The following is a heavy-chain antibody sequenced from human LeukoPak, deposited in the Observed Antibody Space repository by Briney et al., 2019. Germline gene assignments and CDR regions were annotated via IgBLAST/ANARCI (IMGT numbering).Heavy chain of an antibody. D-gene: IGHD2-21*02. Sequence: GGSLRLSCTASGFTFGDFVMSWVRQAQGKGLEWVSFIRSTTYDETTEYAASVQGRFTISRDAFRGIAYLQMNSLKTEDTAVYYCARGCGGDCAAFDNWGQGTLVTVSS. J-gene: IGHJ4*02. V-gene: IGHV3-49*04. CDR2: IRSTTYDETT. CDR3: ARGCGGDCAAFDN. CDR1: GFTFGDFV.